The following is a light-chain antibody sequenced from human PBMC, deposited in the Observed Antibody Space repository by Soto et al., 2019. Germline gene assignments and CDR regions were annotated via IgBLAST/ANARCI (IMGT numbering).Light chain of an antibody. CDR1: SSDVGVYKY. J-gene: IGLJ2*01. Sequence: QSALTQPASVSGSPGQSITISCTGTSSDVGVYKYVSWYQQHPGTPPKLMIFDVTNRPSGVSNRFSGSKSGSTASLTISGLQAEDEADYYCSSYTTSGTVVFGGGTKLTVL. CDR2: DVT. V-gene: IGLV2-14*03. CDR3: SSYTTSGTVV.